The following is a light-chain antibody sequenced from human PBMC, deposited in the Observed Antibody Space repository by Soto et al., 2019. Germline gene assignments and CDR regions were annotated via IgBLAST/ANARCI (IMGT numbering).Light chain of an antibody. Sequence: DIQMTQSPSTLSASVGDRVTITCRASQSISSWLAWYQQKPGKAPKLLIYDASSLERGVPSRFSCSGSGTEFTLTISSLQPDDFATYYCQLYNSYSQTFGQGTKVEIK. CDR1: QSISSW. CDR2: DAS. V-gene: IGKV1-5*01. J-gene: IGKJ1*01. CDR3: QLYNSYSQT.